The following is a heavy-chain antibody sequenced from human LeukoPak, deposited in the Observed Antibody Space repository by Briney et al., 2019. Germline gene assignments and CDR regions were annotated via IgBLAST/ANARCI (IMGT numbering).Heavy chain of an antibody. CDR3: ARDVHYYDS. D-gene: IGHD6-6*01. V-gene: IGHV4-39*02. CDR1: GGSISSSSYY. J-gene: IGHJ4*02. Sequence: SETLSLTCTVSGGSISSSSYYWGWIRQPPGKGLEWIGSIYYSGSTYYNPSLKSRVTISVDTSKNQFSLKLSSVTAADTAVYYCARDVHYYDSWGQGTLVTVSS. CDR2: IYYSGST.